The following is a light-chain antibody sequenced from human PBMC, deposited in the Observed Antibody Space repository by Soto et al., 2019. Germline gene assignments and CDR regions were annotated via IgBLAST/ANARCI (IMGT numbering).Light chain of an antibody. CDR3: QQSYSTPYS. J-gene: IGKJ2*03. CDR2: RSS. CDR1: QTIYSN. V-gene: IGKV3-15*01. Sequence: IGMTQSPATLSVSPGERATLSCRASQTIYSNVAWYQQRPGQPPRLLIYRSSSRATGIPARFSGSGSGTEFTLTINSLQSEDFASYYCQQSYSTPYSFGQGTKLDIK.